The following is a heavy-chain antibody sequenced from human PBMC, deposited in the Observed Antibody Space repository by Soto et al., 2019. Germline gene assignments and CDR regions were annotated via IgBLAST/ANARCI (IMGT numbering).Heavy chain of an antibody. D-gene: IGHD2-21*02. CDR3: ASVTTIWSN. CDR2: VNPNGEST. Sequence: QVQVVQSGAEVKEPGASVKVSCKASGYSSSNYYTHWVRQAPGQGLEWMGIVNPNGESTNYAQRLQGRVALTRDTSTNTAYMELSRLTSDDTAIYFCASVTTIWSNWGQGTLVTVSS. CDR1: GYSSSNYY. V-gene: IGHV1-46*04. J-gene: IGHJ4*02.